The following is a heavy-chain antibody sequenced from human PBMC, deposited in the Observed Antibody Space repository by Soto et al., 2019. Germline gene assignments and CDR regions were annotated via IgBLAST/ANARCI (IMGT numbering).Heavy chain of an antibody. J-gene: IGHJ4*02. Sequence: GGSLRLSCAASGFTFSSYAMSWVRQAPGKGLEWVSAISGSGGSTYYADSVKGRFTISRDNSKNTLYLQMNSLRAEDTAVYYCAKGTPYCSGGSCPFDYWGQGTLVTVYS. CDR3: AKGTPYCSGGSCPFDY. CDR2: ISGSGGST. V-gene: IGHV3-23*01. CDR1: GFTFSSYA. D-gene: IGHD2-15*01.